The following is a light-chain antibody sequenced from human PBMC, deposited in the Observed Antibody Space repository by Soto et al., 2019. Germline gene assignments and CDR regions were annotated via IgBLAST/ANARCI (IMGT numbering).Light chain of an antibody. J-gene: IGKJ3*01. Sequence: DIQMTQSPSSLSASVGDRVTITCRASQSISSYLNWYQQKPGKAPKLLIYAASSLQSGVPSRFSGSGSGTDFTLTISSLQHEDFATYYCQQSYSTLPFTFGPGTKVDIK. V-gene: IGKV1-39*01. CDR3: QQSYSTLPFT. CDR2: AAS. CDR1: QSISSY.